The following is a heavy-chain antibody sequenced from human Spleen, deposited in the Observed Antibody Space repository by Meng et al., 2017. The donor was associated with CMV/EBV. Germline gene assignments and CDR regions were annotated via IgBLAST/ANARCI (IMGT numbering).Heavy chain of an antibody. CDR3: ASDSSGYYYAF. CDR2: IKQGGSEK. V-gene: IGHV3-7*01. CDR1: GFTFSSYW. D-gene: IGHD3-22*01. J-gene: IGHJ4*02. Sequence: GESLKISCAASGFTFSSYWMSWVRQAPGKGLEWVANIKQGGSEKYYVGSVRGRFTISRDNAKNSVYLQMNSLRAEDTAVYYCASDSSGYYYAFWGQGTLVTVSS.